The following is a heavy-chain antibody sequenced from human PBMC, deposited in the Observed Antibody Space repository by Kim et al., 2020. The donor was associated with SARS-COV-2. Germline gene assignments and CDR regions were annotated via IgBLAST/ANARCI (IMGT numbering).Heavy chain of an antibody. V-gene: IGHV4-4*02. Sequence: SETLSLTCAVSGGSISSSNWWRWVRQPPGKGLEWIGEIYHSGSTNYNPSLKSRVTISVDKSKNQFSLKLSSVTAADTAVYYCATDCSGGSGYKDYWGQGTLVTVSS. J-gene: IGHJ4*02. CDR3: ATDCSGGSGYKDY. CDR1: GGSISSSNW. CDR2: IYHSGST. D-gene: IGHD2-15*01.